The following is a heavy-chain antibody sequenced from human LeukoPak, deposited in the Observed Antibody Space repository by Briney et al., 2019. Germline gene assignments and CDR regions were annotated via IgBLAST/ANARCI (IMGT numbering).Heavy chain of an antibody. J-gene: IGHJ4*02. Sequence: GGSLRLSCAASGFTFSSYWMSWVRQAPGKGLEWVANIKQDGSEKYYVDSVKGRFTISRDNAKNSLYLQMNSLRAEDTAVYYCARDSGWYSSSFSFDCWGQGTLVTVSS. D-gene: IGHD6-6*01. CDR2: IKQDGSEK. CDR3: ARDSGWYSSSFSFDC. CDR1: GFTFSSYW. V-gene: IGHV3-7*01.